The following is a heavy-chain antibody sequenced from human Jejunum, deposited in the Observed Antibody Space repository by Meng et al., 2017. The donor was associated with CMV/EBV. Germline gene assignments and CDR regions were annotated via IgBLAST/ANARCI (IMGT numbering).Heavy chain of an antibody. Sequence: VQRVARGGSLLQAEELLSLFCAASGFSVSSNLIGWVRQAPGKGLEWVSIIYSGGGTDYADSVKGRFTISRDNSKNTLYLQMNSLGAEDTAVYYCASPPPIGAALDYWGQGTLVTVSS. CDR2: IYSGGGT. J-gene: IGHJ4*02. V-gene: IGHV3-66*01. CDR1: GFSVSSNL. D-gene: IGHD6-6*01. CDR3: ASPPPIGAALDY.